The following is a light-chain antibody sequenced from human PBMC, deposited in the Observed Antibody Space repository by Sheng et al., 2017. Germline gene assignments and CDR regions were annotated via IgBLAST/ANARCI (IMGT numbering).Light chain of an antibody. J-gene: IGLJ2*01. V-gene: IGLV1-51*01. CDR3: GAWDGSLSAWF. CDR1: NSNIGNSH. CDR2: DNN. Sequence: QSVLTQPPSVSAAPGQKVTISCSGSNSNIGNSHVSWYQQVPGTAPKLLIYDNNKRPSGIPDRFSGSKSGTSATLDITGLQTGDEADYYCGAWDGSLSAWFFAGGTKLTVL.